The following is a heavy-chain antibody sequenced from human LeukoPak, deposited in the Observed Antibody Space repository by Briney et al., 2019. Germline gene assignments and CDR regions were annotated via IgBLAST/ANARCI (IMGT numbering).Heavy chain of an antibody. CDR3: ARSADHGNTNIDY. D-gene: IGHD1-14*01. V-gene: IGHV1-8*02. CDR1: GYTFTSYE. J-gene: IGHJ4*01. CDR2: MNGRSGDT. Sequence: GASVKVSCTASGYTFTSYEINWVRQATGQGLEWTGWMNGRSGDTGYAPNFQGRVAMTRDTSKSTAYMELNTLKSEDTAVYYCARSADHGNTNIDYWGQGTLVTVSS.